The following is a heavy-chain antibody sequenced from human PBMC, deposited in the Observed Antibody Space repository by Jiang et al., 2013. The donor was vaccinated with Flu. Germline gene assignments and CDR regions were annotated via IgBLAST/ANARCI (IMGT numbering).Heavy chain of an antibody. D-gene: IGHD3-16*02. CDR3: ARGSPRGYDYVWGSYRYWFDP. CDR2: MNPNSGNT. CDR1: GYTFTSYD. V-gene: IGHV1-8*02. Sequence: SGYTFTSYDINWVRQATGQGLEWMGWMNPNSGNTGYAQKFQGRVTMTRNTSVSTAYMELSSLRSEDTAVYYCARGSPRGYDYVWGSYRYWFDPWGQGTLVTVSS. J-gene: IGHJ5*02.